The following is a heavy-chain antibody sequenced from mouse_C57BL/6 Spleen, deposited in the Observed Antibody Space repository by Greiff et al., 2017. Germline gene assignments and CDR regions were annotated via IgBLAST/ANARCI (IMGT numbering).Heavy chain of an antibody. Sequence: QVQLQQPGTELVKPGASVKLSCKASGYTFTSYWMHWVKQRPGQGLEWIGNINPSNGGTNYNEKFKSKATLTVDKSSSLAYMQLSSLTSEDSAVYYCARKGYGSSLMDYWGQGTSVTVSS. CDR2: INPSNGGT. CDR3: ARKGYGSSLMDY. D-gene: IGHD1-1*01. J-gene: IGHJ4*01. CDR1: GYTFTSYW. V-gene: IGHV1-53*01.